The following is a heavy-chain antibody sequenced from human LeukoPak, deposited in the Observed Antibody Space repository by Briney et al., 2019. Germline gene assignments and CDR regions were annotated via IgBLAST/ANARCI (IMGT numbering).Heavy chain of an antibody. CDR3: TRSLDE. Sequence: PGGSLRLSCAASGFTFSSYSMNWVRQAPGKGLEWVANIKQDGSEKKCLDSVKGRFTISRDNAQNSLYLQMNSLRVEDTAVYYCTRSLDEWGQGTLVTVSS. V-gene: IGHV3-7*02. CDR1: GFTFSSYS. D-gene: IGHD3-16*01. J-gene: IGHJ4*02. CDR2: IKQDGSEK.